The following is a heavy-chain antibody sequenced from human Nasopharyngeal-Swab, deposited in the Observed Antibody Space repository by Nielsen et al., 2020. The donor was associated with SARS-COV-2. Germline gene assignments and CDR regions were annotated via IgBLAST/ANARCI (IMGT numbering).Heavy chain of an antibody. J-gene: IGHJ6*02. CDR3: ARAGSWYPKASYYYGMDV. CDR2: INAGNGNT. CDR1: GYTFTSYA. D-gene: IGHD6-13*01. V-gene: IGHV1-3*01. Sequence: ASVKVSCKASGYTFTSYAMHWVRQAPGQRLEWMGWINAGNGNTKYSQKFQGRVTITRDTSASTAYMELSSLRSEDTAVYYCARAGSWYPKASYYYGMDVWGLGTTVTVSS.